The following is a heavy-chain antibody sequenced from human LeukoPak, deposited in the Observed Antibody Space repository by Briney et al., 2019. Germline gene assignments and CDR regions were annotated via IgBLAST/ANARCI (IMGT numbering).Heavy chain of an antibody. J-gene: IGHJ5*02. CDR2: INTDGSDT. D-gene: IGHD6-19*01. Sequence: GGSLRLSCEASGVSFSSYWMHWVRQAPGKGLAWVSRINTDGSDTNYADSVKDRFTISRDNAKNSLYLQMNSLRAEDTAVYYCARDRESVAGTGSWFDPWGQGTLVTVSS. CDR1: GVSFSSYW. CDR3: ARDRESVAGTGSWFDP. V-gene: IGHV3-74*01.